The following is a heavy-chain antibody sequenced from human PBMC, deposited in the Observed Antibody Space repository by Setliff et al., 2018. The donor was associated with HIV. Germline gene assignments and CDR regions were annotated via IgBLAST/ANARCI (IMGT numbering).Heavy chain of an antibody. CDR1: GFTFSSYG. V-gene: IGHV3-33*01. CDR3: ARGPTSRYFDWSFSGARGTFNY. J-gene: IGHJ4*02. Sequence: GGSLRLSCAASGFTFSSYGMHWVRQATGKGLEWVAVMWYDGSNKYYADSVKGRFTISRDNSKNTVYLQINSLRAEDTAVYYCARGPTSRYFDWSFSGARGTFNYWGQGTLVTAPQ. CDR2: MWYDGSNK. D-gene: IGHD3-9*01.